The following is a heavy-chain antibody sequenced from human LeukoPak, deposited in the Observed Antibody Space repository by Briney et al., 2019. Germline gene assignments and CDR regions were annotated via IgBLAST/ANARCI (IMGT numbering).Heavy chain of an antibody. CDR2: INPDSGGT. D-gene: IGHD3-16*02. J-gene: IGHJ5*02. Sequence: GASVKVSCKASGYSFTDYYMHWVRQAPGQGLESMGWINPDSGGTNYPQKFQGRVTISRDNAKNSLYLQMNSLRAEDTAVYYCARETSVGTSGGLWGSYRLKWFDPWGQGTPVTVSS. V-gene: IGHV1-2*02. CDR3: ARETSVGTSGGLWGSYRLKWFDP. CDR1: GYSFTDYY.